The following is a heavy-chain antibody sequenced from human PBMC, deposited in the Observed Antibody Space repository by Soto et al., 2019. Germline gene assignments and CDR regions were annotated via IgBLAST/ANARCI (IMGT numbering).Heavy chain of an antibody. D-gene: IGHD3-3*01. Sequence: GGSLRLSCAASGFTFSSYDMHWVRQATGEGLEWVSAIGTAGDPYYPGSVKGRFTISRENAKNSLYLQMNSLRAGDTAVYDCARGRYFWSGSDGMDVWGQGTTVTVSS. V-gene: IGHV3-13*05. CDR3: ARGRYFWSGSDGMDV. CDR1: GFTFSSYD. CDR2: IGTAGDP. J-gene: IGHJ6*02.